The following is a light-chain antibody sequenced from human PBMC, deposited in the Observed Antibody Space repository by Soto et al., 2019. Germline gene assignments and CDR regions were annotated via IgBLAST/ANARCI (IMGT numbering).Light chain of an antibody. CDR3: QQRSNWPGT. CDR2: DAS. J-gene: IGKJ1*01. Sequence: EIVLTQSPATLSLSPGERATLSCRASQSVSSYLAWYQQKPGQAPRLLIYDASNRATGIPARFSGSGSGTDFTLPISSLEPEDFAVYYCQQRSNWPGTFGKGTKVEIK. CDR1: QSVSSY. V-gene: IGKV3-11*01.